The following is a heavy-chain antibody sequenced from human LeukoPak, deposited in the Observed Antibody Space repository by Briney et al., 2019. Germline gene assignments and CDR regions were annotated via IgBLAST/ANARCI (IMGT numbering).Heavy chain of an antibody. D-gene: IGHD3-22*01. CDR2: IIGSGGST. V-gene: IGHV3-23*01. CDR3: ARGDYYDSSGYYSTGAFDI. J-gene: IGHJ3*02. Sequence: GGSRRPSCAASGFTFSTYALGWVGQPPGRGLGWASAIIGSGGSTYYADSLKGRFTMSRDNAKNSLYLQMNSLRAEDTAVYYCARGDYYDSSGYYSTGAFDIWGQGTMVTVSS. CDR1: GFTFSTYA.